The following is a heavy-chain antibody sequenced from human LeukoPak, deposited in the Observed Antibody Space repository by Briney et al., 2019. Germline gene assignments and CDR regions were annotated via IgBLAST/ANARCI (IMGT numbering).Heavy chain of an antibody. Sequence: ASVKVSCKASGGTFSSYAISWVRQVPGQGLEWMGGIIPIFGTANYAQKFQGRVTITADESTSTAYLELSSLTSEDTAVYYCARVVLGRRWLQTSYYYGMDVWGQGTTVTVSS. CDR3: ARVVLGRRWLQTSYYYGMDV. CDR1: GGTFSSYA. J-gene: IGHJ6*02. D-gene: IGHD5-24*01. V-gene: IGHV1-69*13. CDR2: IIPIFGTA.